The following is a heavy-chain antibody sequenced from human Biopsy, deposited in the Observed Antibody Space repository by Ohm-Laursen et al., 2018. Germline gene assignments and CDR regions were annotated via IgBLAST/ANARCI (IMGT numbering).Heavy chain of an antibody. CDR3: ARDTKWLASGPIDY. Sequence: SLRLSCSASGFTFSDYYMSWIRQAPGKGLEWVSYITSGGSTTDYADSVKGRFTISRDNAKSSLFLQMNSLRSEDTAVYYCARDTKWLASGPIDYWGQGALVTVSS. V-gene: IGHV3-11*01. CDR2: ITSGGSTT. CDR1: GFTFSDYY. D-gene: IGHD3-22*01. J-gene: IGHJ4*02.